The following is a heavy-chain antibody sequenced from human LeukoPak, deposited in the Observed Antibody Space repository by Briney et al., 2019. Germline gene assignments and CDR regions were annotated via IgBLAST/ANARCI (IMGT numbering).Heavy chain of an antibody. D-gene: IGHD3-22*01. Sequence: GGSLRLSCAASGFTFSTYAVNWVRQAPGKGLEWVSAISGSGVSADYADSVKGRFTISRDKSKNTLYLQMNSLRAEDTAVYYCAKEGYYDSSNYYYVDGAFDIWGQGTMVTVSS. V-gene: IGHV3-23*01. J-gene: IGHJ3*02. CDR1: GFTFSTYA. CDR2: ISGSGVSA. CDR3: AKEGYYDSSNYYYVDGAFDI.